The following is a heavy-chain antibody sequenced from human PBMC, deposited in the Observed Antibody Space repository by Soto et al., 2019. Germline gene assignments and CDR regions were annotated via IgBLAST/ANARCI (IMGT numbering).Heavy chain of an antibody. CDR1: GGRFRSYA. Sequence: GTSVELSCEACGGRFRSYAISWVRQAPKQGLEWMGGIIPIFGTANYAQKFQGRVTITADESTSTAYMELSSLRSEDTAVYYCARDDGIPSGIAAAGYWFDPWGQGTLVTVSS. J-gene: IGHJ5*02. CDR3: ARDDGIPSGIAAAGYWFDP. V-gene: IGHV1-69*01. CDR2: IIPIFGTA. D-gene: IGHD6-13*01.